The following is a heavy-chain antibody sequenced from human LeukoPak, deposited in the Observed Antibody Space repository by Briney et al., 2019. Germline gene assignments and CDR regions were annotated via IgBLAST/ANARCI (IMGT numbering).Heavy chain of an antibody. CDR3: ARAGDEDDFDY. CDR2: INHSGST. V-gene: IGHV4-34*01. CDR1: GGSFSGYY. Sequence: PSETLSLTCAVYGGSFSGYYWSWIRQPPGKGLEWIGEINHSGSTNYNPSLKSRVTISVDTSKNQFSLKLSSVTAADTAVYYCARAGDEDDFDYWGQGTLVTVSS. J-gene: IGHJ4*02.